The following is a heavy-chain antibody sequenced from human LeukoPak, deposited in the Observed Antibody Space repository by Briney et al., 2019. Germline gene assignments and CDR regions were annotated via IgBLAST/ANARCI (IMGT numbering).Heavy chain of an antibody. CDR1: GYSFTSYW. CDR2: IYPGDSDT. CDR3: AGLYYYGSGSYIYDWFEP. V-gene: IGHV5-51*01. D-gene: IGHD3-10*01. Sequence: GESLKISCKGSGYSFTSYWIGWVRQMPGKGLEWMGIIYPGDSDTRYSPSFQGRVTISADKSISTAYLQWSSLKASDTAMYYCAGLYYYGSGSYIYDWFEPWGQGTLVTVSS. J-gene: IGHJ5*02.